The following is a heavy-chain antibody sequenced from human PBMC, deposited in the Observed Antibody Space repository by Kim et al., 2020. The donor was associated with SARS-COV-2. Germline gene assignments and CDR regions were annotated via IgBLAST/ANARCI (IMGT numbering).Heavy chain of an antibody. J-gene: IGHJ4*02. CDR2: GASK. D-gene: IGHD5-18*01. V-gene: IGHV3-23*01. CDR3: AKRYSSGG. Sequence: GASKNYADSVKGRFTISRDNTKNTLYLQMNSLRAEDTAVYYCAKRYSSGGWGQGTLVTVSS.